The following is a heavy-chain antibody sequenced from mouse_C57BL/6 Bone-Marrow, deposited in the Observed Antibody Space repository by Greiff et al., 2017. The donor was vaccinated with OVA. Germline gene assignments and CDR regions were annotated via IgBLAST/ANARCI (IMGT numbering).Heavy chain of an antibody. D-gene: IGHD2-4*01. Sequence: EVMLVESGGGLVQPGGSLKLSCAASGFTFSDYYMYWVRQTPEKRLEWVAYISNGGGSTYYPDTVKGRFTISRDNAKNTLYLQMSRLKSEDTAMYYCARHVGDYDEGYYYAMDYWGQGTSVTVSS. CDR3: ARHVGDYDEGYYYAMDY. V-gene: IGHV5-12*01. CDR2: ISNGGGST. CDR1: GFTFSDYY. J-gene: IGHJ4*01.